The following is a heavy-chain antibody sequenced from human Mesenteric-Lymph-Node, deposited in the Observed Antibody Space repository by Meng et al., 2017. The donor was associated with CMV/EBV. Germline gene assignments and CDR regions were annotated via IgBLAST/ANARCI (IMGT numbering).Heavy chain of an antibody. CDR1: GVSVTSGAYH. CDR3: AKSRSSTPGIVDD. V-gene: IGHV4-61*08. Sequence: VQLQESGPALVKPSETLSLTCIVSGVSVTSGAYHWSWIRQSPGKGLEWIGYIYGTGITIYNPSLKSRVTILLETSKNQFSLKLNSVTTADTAVYYCAKSRSSTPGIVDDWGQGTLVTVSS. J-gene: IGHJ4*02. D-gene: IGHD2/OR15-2a*01. CDR2: IYGTGIT.